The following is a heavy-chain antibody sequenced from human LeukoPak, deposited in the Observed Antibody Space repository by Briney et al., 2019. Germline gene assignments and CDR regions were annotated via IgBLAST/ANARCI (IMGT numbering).Heavy chain of an antibody. CDR3: AKDRGWNTFDY. CDR1: GFTFGVSW. Sequence: GGSLRLSRAASGFTFGVSWMSWVRQAPGKGLEWVGNIKEDGGVKNYVDSVKGRLTISRDNAKSSLFLQMNNLRVEDTAVYYCAKDRGWNTFDYWGQGTLVTVSS. CDR2: IKEDGGVK. D-gene: IGHD1/OR15-1a*01. J-gene: IGHJ4*02. V-gene: IGHV3-7*01.